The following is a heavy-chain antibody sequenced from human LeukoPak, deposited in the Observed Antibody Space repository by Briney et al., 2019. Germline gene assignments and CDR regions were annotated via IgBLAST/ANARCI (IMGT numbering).Heavy chain of an antibody. Sequence: ASVKVSCKASGYTFTSYDINWVRQATGQGLEWMGWMNPNSGNTGYAQKFRGRVTMTRNTSISTAYMELSSLRSEDTAVYYCARGSGSYYPHHYWGQGTLVSVSS. CDR1: GYTFTSYD. CDR3: ARGSGSYYPHHY. CDR2: MNPNSGNT. D-gene: IGHD3-10*01. J-gene: IGHJ4*02. V-gene: IGHV1-8*01.